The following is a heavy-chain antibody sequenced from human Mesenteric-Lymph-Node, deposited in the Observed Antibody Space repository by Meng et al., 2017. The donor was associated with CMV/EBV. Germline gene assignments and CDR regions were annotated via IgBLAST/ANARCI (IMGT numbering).Heavy chain of an antibody. CDR2: INWNSGSI. D-gene: IGHD1-7*01. J-gene: IGHJ4*02. V-gene: IGHV3-9*03. Sequence: LSLTCAASGFTFSYYYMSGVRQAPGKGLEWVSGINWNSGSIAYADSVKGRFTISRDNAKNSLYLQMNSLRVEDMALYYCVRSLNWNYQVYFDYWGQGTLVTVSS. CDR1: GFTFSYYY. CDR3: VRSLNWNYQVYFDY.